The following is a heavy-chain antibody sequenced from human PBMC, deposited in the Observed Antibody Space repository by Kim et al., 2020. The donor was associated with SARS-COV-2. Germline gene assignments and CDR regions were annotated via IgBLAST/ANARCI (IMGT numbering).Heavy chain of an antibody. V-gene: IGHV4-59*01. CDR2: P. Sequence: PNNNPSLKSRVTISGATSKNQFSLKLSSVTAADTAVYYCARDSTSQFYSWGQGTLVTVSS. J-gene: IGHJ4*02. CDR3: ARDSTSQFYS. D-gene: IGHD2-2*01.